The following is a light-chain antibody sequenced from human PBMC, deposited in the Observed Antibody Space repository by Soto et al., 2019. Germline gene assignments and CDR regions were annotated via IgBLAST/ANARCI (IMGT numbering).Light chain of an antibody. J-gene: IGKJ1*01. CDR2: SAS. V-gene: IGKV1-5*03. CDR3: QEFHSSSRT. CDR1: RNIDSW. Sequence: DIRMTQSPSTLSASLGDRVTISCRASRNIDSWLAWYQQRPGGIPQLLIYSASNLQNGVPSRFSGSGSGTDFTLIINGLQPDDFATYYCQEFHSSSRTFGQGTRV.